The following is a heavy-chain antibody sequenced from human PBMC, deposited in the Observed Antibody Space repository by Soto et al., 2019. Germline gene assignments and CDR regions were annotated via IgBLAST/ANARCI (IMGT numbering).Heavy chain of an antibody. D-gene: IGHD2-8*01. J-gene: IGHJ4*02. CDR3: VRDRPNSNLDF. CDR1: GYSVRSYG. V-gene: IGHV1-18*01. CDR2: INTETGNT. Sequence: QVQLLQSGPEGKKPGASVKVSCTASGYSVRSYGFSCVRQAPGQGLEWMGYINTETGNTFYAQRLQGRVTMTTNISTNTAYMELRRLTSDDTAVYFCVRDRPNSNLDFWGQGTLITISS.